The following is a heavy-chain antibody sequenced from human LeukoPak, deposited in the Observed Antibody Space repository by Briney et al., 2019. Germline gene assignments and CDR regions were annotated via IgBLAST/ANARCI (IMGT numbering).Heavy chain of an antibody. J-gene: IGHJ6*03. D-gene: IGHD3-10*01. Sequence: PGGSLRLSCAASGFTFSSYNMNWIRQPPGKGLEWIGEINHSGSTNYNPSLKSRVTISVDTSKNQFPLKLSSVTAADTAVYYCARGHLSAYYYGSGRKQLERRRTSDYYYYYYMDVWGKGTTVTVSS. CDR1: GFTFSSYN. CDR2: INHSGST. V-gene: IGHV4-34*01. CDR3: ARGHLSAYYYGSGRKQLERRRTSDYYYYYYMDV.